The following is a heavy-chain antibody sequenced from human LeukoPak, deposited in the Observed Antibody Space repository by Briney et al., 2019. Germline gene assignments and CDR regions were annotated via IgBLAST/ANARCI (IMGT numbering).Heavy chain of an antibody. J-gene: IGHJ4*02. CDR3: AKEFYDSSGHFRE. V-gene: IGHV3-23*01. CDR2: ISGSGGST. D-gene: IGHD3-22*01. Sequence: GGSRRLSWAVPGFTFSSYGKSWVRQPPGKGLEGVSDISGSGGSTYYADSVKGRFTISRDNSKNTLYLQMNSLRAEDTAVYYCAKEFYDSSGHFREWGQGTLVTVSS. CDR1: GFTFSSYG.